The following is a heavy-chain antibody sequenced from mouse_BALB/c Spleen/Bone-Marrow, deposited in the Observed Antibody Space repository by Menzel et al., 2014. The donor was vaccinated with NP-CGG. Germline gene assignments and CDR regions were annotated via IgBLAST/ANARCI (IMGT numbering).Heavy chain of an antibody. CDR1: GFDFSRYW. CDR3: AKNYYYGYVAY. V-gene: IGHV4-1*02. Sequence: EVKLMESGGGLVQPGGSLKLSCAASGFDFSRYWMTWVRQAPGKGLEWIGEINPASSTVNYTPSLKDKFIISRDNAKNTLYLQMSKVRSEGTALYYCAKNYYYGYVAYWCQGTLVTVSA. D-gene: IGHD1-2*01. CDR2: INPASSTV. J-gene: IGHJ3*01.